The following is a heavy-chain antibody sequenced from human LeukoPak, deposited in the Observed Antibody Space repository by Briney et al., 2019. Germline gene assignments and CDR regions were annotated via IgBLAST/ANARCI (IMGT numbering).Heavy chain of an antibody. V-gene: IGHV1-2*02. J-gene: IGHJ1*01. CDR2: INPNSGGT. CDR3: STSCYKYFQH. D-gene: IGHD2-2*02. Sequence: GASVEVSCKASGYTFTGYYMHWVRQAPGQGLEWMGWINPNSGGTNYAQKFQGRVTMTRDTSISTAYMELSRLRSDCARDFCSSTSCYKYFQHWGQGTLVTVSS. CDR1: GYTFTGYY.